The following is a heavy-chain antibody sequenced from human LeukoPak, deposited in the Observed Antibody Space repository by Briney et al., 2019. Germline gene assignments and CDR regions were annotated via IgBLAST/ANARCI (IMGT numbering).Heavy chain of an antibody. Sequence: GGSLRLSCVASGFIFSDYAMGWVRQTPGKGLEWASAIGDSRGSGDNTFYADSVKGRFIVSRDNSQNTLSLQMNSLRVEDTAIYYCVGSGNSAHWGQGTLVTVSS. CDR1: GFIFSDYA. CDR3: VGSGNSAH. J-gene: IGHJ4*02. D-gene: IGHD1-7*01. CDR2: IGDSRGSGDNT. V-gene: IGHV3-23*01.